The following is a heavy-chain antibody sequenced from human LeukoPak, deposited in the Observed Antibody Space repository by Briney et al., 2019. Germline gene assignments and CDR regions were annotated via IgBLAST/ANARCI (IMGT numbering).Heavy chain of an antibody. V-gene: IGHV3-53*01. CDR1: GLTVSSNY. J-gene: IGHJ4*02. Sequence: GGSLRLSCAASGLTVSSNYMSWVRQAPGKGLQWVSLIYSGGSTYYADSVKGRFTISRDNSKNTLYLQMNSLRAEDTAVYYCASLNDGEFHFDYWGQGTLVTVSS. D-gene: IGHD3-10*01. CDR3: ASLNDGEFHFDY. CDR2: IYSGGST.